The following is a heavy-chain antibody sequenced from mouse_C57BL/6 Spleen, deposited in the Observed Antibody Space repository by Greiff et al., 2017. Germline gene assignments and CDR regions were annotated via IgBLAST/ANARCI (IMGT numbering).Heavy chain of an antibody. CDR1: GYTFTDYE. CDR2: IDPETGGT. Sequence: VQLQESGAELVRPGASVTLSCKASGYTFTDYEMHWVKQTPVHGLEWIGAIDPETGGTAYNQKFKGKAILTADKSSSTAYMELRSLTSEDSAVYYCTREDGSSYLDYWGQGTTLTVSS. J-gene: IGHJ2*01. D-gene: IGHD1-1*01. CDR3: TREDGSSYLDY. V-gene: IGHV1-15*01.